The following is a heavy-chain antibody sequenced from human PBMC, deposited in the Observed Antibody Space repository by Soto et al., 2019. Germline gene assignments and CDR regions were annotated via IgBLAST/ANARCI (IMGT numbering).Heavy chain of an antibody. Sequence: GASVKVSCKASGYTFTNYAIHWVRQAPGQRLEWVGWINAGNGNTKHSQKLQGRVTITRDTSASTAYMELSSLRSEDTAVYYCAREGCTNGICYDNAFDIWGQGTMVTVSS. J-gene: IGHJ3*02. V-gene: IGHV1-3*01. D-gene: IGHD2-8*01. CDR1: GYTFTNYA. CDR3: AREGCTNGICYDNAFDI. CDR2: INAGNGNT.